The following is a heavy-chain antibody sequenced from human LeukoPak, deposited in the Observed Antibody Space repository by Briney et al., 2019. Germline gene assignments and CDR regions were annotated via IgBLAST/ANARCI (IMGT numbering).Heavy chain of an antibody. CDR3: ARGRGYCSSTSCYDLDY. Sequence: ASVKVSCKASGCTFTSYYMHWVRQAPGQGLEWMGGIIPIFGTANYAQKFQGRVTITADESTSTAYMELSSLRSEDTAVYYCARGRGYCSSTSCYDLDYWGQGTLVTVSS. D-gene: IGHD2-2*01. CDR1: GCTFTSYY. J-gene: IGHJ4*02. CDR2: IIPIFGTA. V-gene: IGHV1-69*13.